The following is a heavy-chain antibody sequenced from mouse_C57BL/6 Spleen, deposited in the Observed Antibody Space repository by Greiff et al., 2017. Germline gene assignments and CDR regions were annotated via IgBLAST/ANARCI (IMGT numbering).Heavy chain of an antibody. CDR3: ARSTVRAYYFDY. D-gene: IGHD1-1*01. Sequence: EVQGVESGGGLVQPGGSLSLSCAASGFTFTDYYMSWVRQPPGKALEWLGFIRNKANGYTTGYSASVKGRFTISRDNSQSILYLQRNALRAEDSATYYCARSTVRAYYFDYWGQGTTLTVSS. CDR2: IRNKANGYTT. CDR1: GFTFTDYY. J-gene: IGHJ2*01. V-gene: IGHV7-3*01.